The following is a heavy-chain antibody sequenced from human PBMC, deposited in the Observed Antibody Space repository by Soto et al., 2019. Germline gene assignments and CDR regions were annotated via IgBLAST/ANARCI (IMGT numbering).Heavy chain of an antibody. CDR2: ISYDGSNK. V-gene: IGHV3-30*18. Sequence: HPGGSLRLSCAASGFTFSSYGMHWVRQAPGKGLEWVAVISYDGSNKYYADSVKGRFTISRDNSKNTLYLQMNSLRAEDTAVYYLAEAHSSGLPYFDYWGQGTLVTVSS. CDR1: GFTFSSYG. D-gene: IGHD6-19*01. CDR3: AEAHSSGLPYFDY. J-gene: IGHJ4*02.